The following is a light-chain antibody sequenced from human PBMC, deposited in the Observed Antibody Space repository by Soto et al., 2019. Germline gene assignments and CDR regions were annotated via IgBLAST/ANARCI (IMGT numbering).Light chain of an antibody. J-gene: IGKJ3*01. CDR2: GAS. Sequence: EIVLTQSPGTLSSSPGERATLSCRASQSVSSNYLAWYQQKPGQAPKLLIYGASNRATGIPDRFSGSGSGTAFTLTISRLAHEDFAVYYCQQYRSSPFTFGPGTTVDI. CDR3: QQYRSSPFT. CDR1: QSVSSNY. V-gene: IGKV3-20*01.